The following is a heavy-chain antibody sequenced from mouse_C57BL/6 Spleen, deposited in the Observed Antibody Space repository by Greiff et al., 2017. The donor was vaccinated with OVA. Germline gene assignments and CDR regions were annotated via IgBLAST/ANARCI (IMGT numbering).Heavy chain of an antibody. V-gene: IGHV1-53*01. CDR1: GYTFTSYW. J-gene: IGHJ4*01. CDR2: INPSNGGT. D-gene: IGHD1-1*01. CDR3: ARGYYGSSQDYAMDY. Sequence: QVQLQQPGTDLVKPGASVKLSCKASGYTFTSYWMHWVKQRPGQGLEWIGNINPSNGGTNYTEKFKSKATLTVDKSSSTAYMQLSSLTSEDSAVYYGARGYYGSSQDYAMDYWGQGTSVTVSS.